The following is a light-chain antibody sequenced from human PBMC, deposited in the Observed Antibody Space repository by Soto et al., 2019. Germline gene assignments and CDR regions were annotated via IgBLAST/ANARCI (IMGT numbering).Light chain of an antibody. J-gene: IGKJ1*01. Sequence: DIQMTQSPSTLSATAGDRVTITCRASPSISAWLAWSQQKPGKAPKLLIYDASNLESGIPSRFSGSGSGTEFTLTINNLQPDDLATYYCQQYENYWTVVQGTKVDSK. CDR3: QQYENYWT. V-gene: IGKV1-5*01. CDR2: DAS. CDR1: PSISAW.